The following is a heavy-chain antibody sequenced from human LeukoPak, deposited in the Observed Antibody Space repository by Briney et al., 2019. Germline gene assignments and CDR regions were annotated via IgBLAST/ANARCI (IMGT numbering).Heavy chain of an antibody. J-gene: IGHJ3*02. Sequence: PGRSLRLSCAASGFTFSSYAMHWVRQAPGKGLEWVAVISYDGSNKYYADSVKGRFTISRDNSKNTLYLQMNSLRAEDTAVYCCARDDVARAFDIWGQGTMVTVSS. V-gene: IGHV3-30-3*01. CDR2: ISYDGSNK. CDR1: GFTFSSYA. CDR3: ARDDVARAFDI.